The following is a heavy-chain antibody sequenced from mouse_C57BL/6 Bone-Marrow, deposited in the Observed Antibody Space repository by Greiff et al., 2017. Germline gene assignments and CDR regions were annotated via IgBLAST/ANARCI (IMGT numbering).Heavy chain of an antibody. CDR1: GFNIKDDY. CDR3: TTSYGNYVYWYFDV. Sequence: EVQLQQSGAELVRPGASVKLSCTASGFNIKDDYMHWVKQRPEQGLEWIGWIDPENGDTEYASKFQGKATITADTSSNTAYLQLSSLTSEDTAVYYCTTSYGNYVYWYFDVCGTGTTVTVSS. D-gene: IGHD2-1*01. V-gene: IGHV14-4*01. CDR2: IDPENGDT. J-gene: IGHJ1*03.